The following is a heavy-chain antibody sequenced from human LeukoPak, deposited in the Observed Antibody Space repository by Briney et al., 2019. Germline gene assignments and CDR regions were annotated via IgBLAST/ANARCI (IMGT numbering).Heavy chain of an antibody. CDR1: GGTFSSYA. V-gene: IGHV1-69*13. CDR2: IIPIFGTA. J-gene: IGHJ4*02. D-gene: IGHD6-13*01. CDR3: ARDLGQAGGTRRFFFYY. Sequence: SVKVSCKASGGTFSSYAISWVRQAPGQGLEWMGGIIPIFGTANYAQKFQGRVTITADESTSTAYMKLSSLRSEGTAVYYCARDLGQAGGTRRFFFYYWGQGTLVTVSS.